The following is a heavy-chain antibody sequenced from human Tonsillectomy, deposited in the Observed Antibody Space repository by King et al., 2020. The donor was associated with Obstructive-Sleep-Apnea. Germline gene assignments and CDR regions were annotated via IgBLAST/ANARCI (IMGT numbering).Heavy chain of an antibody. Sequence: VQLVESGGGLVQPGGSLRLSCAGSGFTFRSYGMSWVLQAPGKGLGWVSGISGSGGRRYYADSGKGRFTISRDNSKNTLYLQMTSLRAEDTAVYYCAKDSMDYDTLTGPVDYWGQGTLVTVSS. V-gene: IGHV3-23*04. D-gene: IGHD3-9*01. CDR2: ISGSGGRR. CDR1: GFTFRSYG. J-gene: IGHJ4*02. CDR3: AKDSMDYDTLTGPVDY.